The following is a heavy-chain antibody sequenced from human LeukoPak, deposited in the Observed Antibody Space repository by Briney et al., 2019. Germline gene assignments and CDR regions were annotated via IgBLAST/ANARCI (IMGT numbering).Heavy chain of an antibody. Sequence: SETLSLTCTVSGGSISSGGYYWCWIRQHPGKGLEWIGYIYYSGSTYYNPSLKSRVTIPVDTSKNQFSLKLSSVTAADTAVYYCAREADYDFWSGYYSESPWFDPWGQGTLVTVSS. CDR1: GGSISSGGYY. V-gene: IGHV4-31*03. CDR3: AREADYDFWSGYYSESPWFDP. CDR2: IYYSGST. J-gene: IGHJ5*02. D-gene: IGHD3-3*01.